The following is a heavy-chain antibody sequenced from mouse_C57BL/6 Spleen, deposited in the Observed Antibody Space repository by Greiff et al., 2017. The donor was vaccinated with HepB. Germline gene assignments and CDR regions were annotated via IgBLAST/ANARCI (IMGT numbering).Heavy chain of an antibody. CDR2: IDPSDSYT. CDR3: ARGSSTVVATNWYFDV. V-gene: IGHV1-50*01. Sequence: QVHVKQPGAELVKPGASVKLSCKASGYTFTSYWMQWVKQRPGQGLEWIGEIDPSDSYTNYNQKFKGKATLTVDTSSSTAYMQLSSLTSEDSAVYYCARGSSTVVATNWYFDVWGTGTTVTVSS. CDR1: GYTFTSYW. D-gene: IGHD1-1*01. J-gene: IGHJ1*03.